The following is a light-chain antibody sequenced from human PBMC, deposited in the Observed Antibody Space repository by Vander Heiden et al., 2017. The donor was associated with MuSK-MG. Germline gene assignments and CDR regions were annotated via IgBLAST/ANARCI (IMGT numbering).Light chain of an antibody. CDR2: GAS. V-gene: IGKV1-39*01. J-gene: IGKJ4*01. CDR1: QLSSHY. Sequence: DSQMTQPPSSLSASVGDRVTITCRSSQLSSHYLNWYQKKPGAAPKLLIYGASNLQSGIPSRFSGSGSATDFTLTISDLQPEDFATYFCQQTISQPLTFGGGTRVEL. CDR3: QQTISQPLT.